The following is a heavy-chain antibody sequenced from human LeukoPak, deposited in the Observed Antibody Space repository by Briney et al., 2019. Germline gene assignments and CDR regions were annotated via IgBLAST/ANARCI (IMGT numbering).Heavy chain of an antibody. Sequence: PETLSLTCTVSGGSISSSDKYWGWVRQPPGRGLEWIGSIYYSGTTYYNPSLKSRVTISVDTAKNQFSLKLTSVTAADTAVYYCARSTAAEGPTHNWFDPWGQGTLVTVSS. CDR3: ARSTAAEGPTHNWFDP. V-gene: IGHV4-39*01. CDR1: GGSISSSDKY. CDR2: IYYSGTT. D-gene: IGHD6-13*01. J-gene: IGHJ5*02.